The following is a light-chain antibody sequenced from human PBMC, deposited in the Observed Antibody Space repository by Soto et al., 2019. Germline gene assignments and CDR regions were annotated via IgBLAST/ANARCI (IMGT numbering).Light chain of an antibody. V-gene: IGLV1-40*01. CDR1: SSNLGTGYD. J-gene: IGLJ3*02. Sequence: QSVLTQPPSVSGAPGQTVSISCTGSSSNLGTGYDVHWYQQFPGRAPKLLIYADNKRPSGVPDRISGSKSGTSASLAMAGLQAEDEANYYCQSYDVSLSASVFGGGTKLTVL. CDR3: QSYDVSLSASV. CDR2: ADN.